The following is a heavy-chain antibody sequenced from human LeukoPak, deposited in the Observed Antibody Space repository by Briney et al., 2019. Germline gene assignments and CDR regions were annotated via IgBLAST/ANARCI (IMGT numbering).Heavy chain of an antibody. J-gene: IGHJ6*03. Sequence: SGPALVQPTQTLTLTCTFSGVSLTSNGMCVSWIRQPPGKALEWLALIDWCDDKFYRTSLKTRLTISKDPSKNQVVLTMTNMDPVDTATYYCARTTNGDYSYYYYMDVWGKGTTVTVSS. V-gene: IGHV2-70*01. CDR1: GVSLTSNGMC. CDR3: ARTTNGDYSYYYYMDV. D-gene: IGHD4-17*01. CDR2: IDWCDDK.